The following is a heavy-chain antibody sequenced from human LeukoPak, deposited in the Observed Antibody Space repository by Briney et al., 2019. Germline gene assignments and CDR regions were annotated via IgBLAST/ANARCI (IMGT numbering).Heavy chain of an antibody. J-gene: IGHJ4*02. CDR1: GGTFSSYA. CDR2: IIPILGIA. CDR3: ARVYCSSTSCRLDY. V-gene: IGHV1-69*04. D-gene: IGHD2-2*01. Sequence: ASVKVSCKASGGTFSSYAISWVRQAPGQGLEWMGRIIPILGIANHAQKFQGRVTITADKSTSTAYMELSSLRSEDTAVYYCARVYCSSTSCRLDYWGQGTLVTVSS.